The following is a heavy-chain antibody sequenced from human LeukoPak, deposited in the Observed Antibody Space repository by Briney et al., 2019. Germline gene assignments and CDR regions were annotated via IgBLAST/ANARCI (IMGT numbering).Heavy chain of an antibody. CDR3: ARDHGLNKRWFDP. V-gene: IGHV1-2*02. CDR1: EYTFTGYY. J-gene: IGHJ5*02. D-gene: IGHD1/OR15-1a*01. Sequence: GASVKVSCKASEYTFTGYYMHWVRQAPRQGLEWMGWINPDSGGTNYAQKFQGRVTMTRDTSISTAYMELSRLTSDDTAVYYCARDHGLNKRWFDPWGQGTLVTVSS. CDR2: INPDSGGT.